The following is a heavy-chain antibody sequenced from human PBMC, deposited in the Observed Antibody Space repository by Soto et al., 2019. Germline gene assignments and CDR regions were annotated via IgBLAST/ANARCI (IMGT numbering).Heavy chain of an antibody. D-gene: IGHD6-6*01. CDR2: INAGNGNT. Sequence: ASVKVSCKASGYTFTSYAMHWLRQSPGQRLEWMGWINAGNGNTKYSQKFQGRVTITRDTSASTAYMELSSLRSEDTAVYYCARVPPYSSSPYNWFDPWGQGTLVTVSS. CDR3: ARVPPYSSSPYNWFDP. V-gene: IGHV1-3*01. CDR1: GYTFTSYA. J-gene: IGHJ5*02.